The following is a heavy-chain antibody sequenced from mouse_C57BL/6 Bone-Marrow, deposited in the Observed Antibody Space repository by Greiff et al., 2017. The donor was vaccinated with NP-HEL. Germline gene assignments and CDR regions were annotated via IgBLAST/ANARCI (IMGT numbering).Heavy chain of an antibody. CDR3: ARYYYGSRGWYFDV. D-gene: IGHD1-1*01. V-gene: IGHV1-72*01. J-gene: IGHJ1*03. CDR1: GYTFTSYW. Sequence: QVQLKQPVADLVKPGASVKLSCKASGYTFTSYWMHWVKQRPGRGLEWIGRIDPNSGGTKFNEKFKTKATLTVDKPSSTAYMQLSSLTSEDSAVYYCARYYYGSRGWYFDVWGTGTTVTVSS. CDR2: IDPNSGGT.